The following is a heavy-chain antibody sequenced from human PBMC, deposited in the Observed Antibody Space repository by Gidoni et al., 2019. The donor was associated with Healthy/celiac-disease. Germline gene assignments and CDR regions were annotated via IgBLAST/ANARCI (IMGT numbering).Heavy chain of an antibody. CDR1: GGSFSGYY. Sequence: QVQLQQCGAGLLNPSETLSLTCPVYGGSFSGYYWSWIRQFPGKGLEWIGELNHSGSTNYNPSLKSRVTISVDTSKNQFSLKLSSVTAADTAVYYCARGTPLDTAMVHDAFDIWGQGTMVTVSS. J-gene: IGHJ3*02. CDR3: ARGTPLDTAMVHDAFDI. CDR2: LNHSGST. D-gene: IGHD5-18*01. V-gene: IGHV4-34*01.